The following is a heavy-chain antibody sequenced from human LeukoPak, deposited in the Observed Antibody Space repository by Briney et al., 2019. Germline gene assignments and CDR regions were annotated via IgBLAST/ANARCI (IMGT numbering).Heavy chain of an antibody. CDR3: ARARLRSSDHTVYYYYMDV. D-gene: IGHD3-16*01. CDR1: GGTFSSYA. CDR2: IIPIFGTA. V-gene: IGHV1-69*13. Sequence: ASVKVSCKAFGGTFSSYAISWVRQAPGQGLEWKGGIIPIFGTANYAQKCQGRVTITADESTSTAYMELSSLRSEDTAVYYCARARLRSSDHTVYYYYMDVWGKGTTVTVSS. J-gene: IGHJ6*03.